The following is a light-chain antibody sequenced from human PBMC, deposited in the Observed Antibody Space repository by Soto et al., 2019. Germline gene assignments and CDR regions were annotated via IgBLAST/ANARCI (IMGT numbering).Light chain of an antibody. J-gene: IGKJ4*01. CDR3: QQYNTWPLT. CDR2: GAS. CDR1: QSVSSN. Sequence: IVMTQSPSTLSVSPGERATLSCRASQSVSSNLVWYQQKPGQAPRLLIYGASTRATGIPARFSGSGSGTEFTLTIRSLQSEDFAVYYCQQYNTWPLTFGGGTKVDIK. V-gene: IGKV3-15*01.